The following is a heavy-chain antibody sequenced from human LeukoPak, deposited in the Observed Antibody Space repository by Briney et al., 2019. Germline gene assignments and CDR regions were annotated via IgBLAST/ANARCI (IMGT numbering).Heavy chain of an antibody. Sequence: GESLKISCKGSGYSFTSYWIGWVRQMPGKGLEWMGIIYPGDSDTRYSPSFQGQVTISADKSISTAYLQWSSLKASDTAMYYCARLAGRGCSSTSCYGDNWFDPWGQGTLVTVSS. D-gene: IGHD2-2*01. CDR2: IYPGDSDT. CDR1: GYSFTSYW. V-gene: IGHV5-51*01. CDR3: ARLAGRGCSSTSCYGDNWFDP. J-gene: IGHJ5*02.